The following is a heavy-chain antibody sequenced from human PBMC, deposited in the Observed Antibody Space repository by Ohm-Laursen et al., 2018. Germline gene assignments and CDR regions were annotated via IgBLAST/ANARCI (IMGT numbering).Heavy chain of an antibody. CDR2: IYPSGTT. D-gene: IGHD3-22*01. Sequence: SDTLSLTWTVSGGSVSSDYYWSWIRQPAGKGLEWIGRIYPSGTTNYSPSFKGRVAMSVDTSKNQLSLRLTSMTAADTAVYYCARDGRPHDSSGYYYFDYWGQGILVTVPS. CDR1: GGSVSSDYY. V-gene: IGHV4-4*07. J-gene: IGHJ4*02. CDR3: ARDGRPHDSSGYYYFDY.